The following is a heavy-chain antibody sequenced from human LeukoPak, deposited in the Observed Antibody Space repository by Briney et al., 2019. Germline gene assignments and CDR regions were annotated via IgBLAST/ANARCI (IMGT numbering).Heavy chain of an antibody. D-gene: IGHD2-2*02. CDR1: GFTFSSYA. Sequence: GGSLRLSCAASGFTFSSYAMSWVRQAPGKGLEWVSAISGSGGSTYYADSVKGRFTISRDNSNNTLYLRMNSLRAEDTAVYYCARVLDVLVPAAILDYWGQGTLVTVSS. CDR3: ARVLDVLVPAAILDY. CDR2: ISGSGGST. V-gene: IGHV3-23*01. J-gene: IGHJ4*02.